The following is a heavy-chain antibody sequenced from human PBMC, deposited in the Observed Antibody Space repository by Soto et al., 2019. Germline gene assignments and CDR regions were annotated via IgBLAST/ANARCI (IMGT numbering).Heavy chain of an antibody. CDR1: GGSFSGYQ. Sequence: HVQLQQWGAGLLKPSATLSLTCAVYGGSFSGYQWSWIRQTPGKGLEWIGGINDSGDINYNPSLKSRDNIVVDSPKKQISLRLSSLTAADTAVYYCARGLILWFGELSRRGGYYYYMDVWGKGTTVTVSS. D-gene: IGHD3-10*01. CDR3: ARGLILWFGELSRRGGYYYYMDV. V-gene: IGHV4-34*01. J-gene: IGHJ6*03. CDR2: INDSGDI.